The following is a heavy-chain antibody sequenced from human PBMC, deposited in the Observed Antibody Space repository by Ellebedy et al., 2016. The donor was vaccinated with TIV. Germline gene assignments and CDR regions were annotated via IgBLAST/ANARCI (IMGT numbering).Heavy chain of an antibody. CDR2: MYYSGGT. Sequence: SETLSLXCTVSGGSISSSNYYWGWIRQPPGKGLEWIGSMYYSGGTYYNPSLKSRVTISADRSKNQFSLKVSSVTAADTAVYYCARRTPYCGGDCYYFDYWGLGTLVTVSS. J-gene: IGHJ4*02. D-gene: IGHD2-21*01. V-gene: IGHV4-39*01. CDR1: GGSISSSNYY. CDR3: ARRTPYCGGDCYYFDY.